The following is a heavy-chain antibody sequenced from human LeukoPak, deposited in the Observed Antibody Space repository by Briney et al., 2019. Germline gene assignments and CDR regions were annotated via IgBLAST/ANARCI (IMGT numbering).Heavy chain of an antibody. CDR1: GYSISSGYY. Sequence: SETLSLTCTVSGYSISSGYYWAWIRQAPGKGLERIGSIHYSGNTYYNPSLKSRVTTSVDTPKNQFSLRLNSVTAADTAVYYCARGGSLTVTSNLYNYWGQGTLVTVSS. CDR2: IHYSGNT. J-gene: IGHJ4*02. D-gene: IGHD4-17*01. V-gene: IGHV4-38-2*02. CDR3: ARGGSLTVTSNLYNY.